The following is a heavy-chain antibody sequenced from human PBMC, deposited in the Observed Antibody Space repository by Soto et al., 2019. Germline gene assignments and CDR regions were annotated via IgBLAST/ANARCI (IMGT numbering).Heavy chain of an antibody. CDR2: ISSSSDTI. Sequence: EVQLVESGGGLVQPGGSLRLSCAASGFIFSSSSMNWVRKAPGKGLEWVSYISSSSDTIYYADSVKGRFTISRDNAKNSLYLQVNSLRDEDTAVYYRARSGGDYWGQGTLVTVSS. D-gene: IGHD1-1*01. J-gene: IGHJ4*02. CDR1: GFIFSSSS. V-gene: IGHV3-48*02. CDR3: ARSGGDY.